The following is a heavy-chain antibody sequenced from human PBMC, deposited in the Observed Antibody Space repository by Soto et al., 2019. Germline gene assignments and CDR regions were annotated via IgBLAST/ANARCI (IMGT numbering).Heavy chain of an antibody. CDR3: ARGGSYFDS. CDR1: GFTFSSYE. D-gene: IGHD1-26*01. V-gene: IGHV3-48*03. CDR2: ITGSGNTI. Sequence: EVQLVESGGGLVQPGGSLRLSCAASGFTFSSYEMNWVRQAPGKGLEWVSYITGSGNTIYYADSVKGRFTISRDNAKNSMYLQMNSLRAEDTAVYYCARGGSYFDSWGQGTLVTVSS. J-gene: IGHJ4*02.